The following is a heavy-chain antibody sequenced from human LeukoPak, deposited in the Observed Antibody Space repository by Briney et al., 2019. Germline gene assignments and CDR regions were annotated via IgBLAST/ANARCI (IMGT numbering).Heavy chain of an antibody. Sequence: GGSLRLSCAASGFTFSSYDMSWVRQAPGKGLEWVSGISDSGGSTYYADSVKGRFTISRDNSKNTLYLQMNSLRAEDTAVYYCARVTYGSGSYSFDYWGQGTLVTVSS. CDR1: GFTFSSYD. CDR2: ISDSGGST. J-gene: IGHJ4*02. CDR3: ARVTYGSGSYSFDY. V-gene: IGHV3-23*01. D-gene: IGHD3-10*01.